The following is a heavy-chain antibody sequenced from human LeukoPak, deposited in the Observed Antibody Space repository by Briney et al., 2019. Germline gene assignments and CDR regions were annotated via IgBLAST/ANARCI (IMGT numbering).Heavy chain of an antibody. J-gene: IGHJ3*02. CDR1: GGSISSYY. V-gene: IGHV4-59*01. CDR3: ARAPYYDILTGHDAFDI. D-gene: IGHD3-9*01. Sequence: SETLPLTCTVSGGSISSYYWSWIRQPPGKGLEWIGYIYYSGSTNYNPSLKSRVTISIDTSKNQFSLRLSSVTAADTAVYYCARAPYYDILTGHDAFDIWGQGTMVTVSS. CDR2: IYYSGST.